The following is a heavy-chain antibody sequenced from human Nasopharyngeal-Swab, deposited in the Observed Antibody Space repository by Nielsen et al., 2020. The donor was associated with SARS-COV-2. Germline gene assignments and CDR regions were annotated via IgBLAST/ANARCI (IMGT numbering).Heavy chain of an antibody. V-gene: IGHV1-2*04. J-gene: IGHJ6*04. CDR2: INPNSGGT. CDR3: ARDRSASWSALDV. CDR1: GYTSTGFD. Sequence: ASVKVSCKASGYTSTGFDINWVRHVAGQGLEWMGWINPNSGGTNYAQKFQGWVTMTRDTSISTAYMELSRLKSDDTAMYYCARDRSASWSALDVWGKGTTVTVSS. D-gene: IGHD6-13*01.